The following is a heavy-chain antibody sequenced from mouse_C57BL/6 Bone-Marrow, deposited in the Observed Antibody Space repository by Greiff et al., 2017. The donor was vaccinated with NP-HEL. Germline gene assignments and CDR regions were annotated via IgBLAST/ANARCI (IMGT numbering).Heavy chain of an antibody. Sequence: VQLVESGPGLVQPSQSLSITCTVSGFSLTSYGVHWVRQSPGKGLEWLGVIWSGGSTDYNAAFISRLSISKDNSKSQVFFKMNSLQADDTAIYYCARKPYDYDSYWYFDVWGTGTTVTVSS. CDR1: GFSLTSYG. CDR2: IWSGGST. J-gene: IGHJ1*03. D-gene: IGHD2-4*01. V-gene: IGHV2-2*01. CDR3: ARKPYDYDSYWYFDV.